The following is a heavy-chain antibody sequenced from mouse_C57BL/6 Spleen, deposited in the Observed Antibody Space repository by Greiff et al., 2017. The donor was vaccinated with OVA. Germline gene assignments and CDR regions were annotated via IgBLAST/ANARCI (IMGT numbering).Heavy chain of an antibody. CDR2: IDPNRGGT. Sequence: QVQLQQPGAELVKPGASVKLSCKASGYTFTSSWMHWVKQRPGRGLEWIGRIDPNRGGTKYNEKFKCKATLTVDKSSSTAYMQLSSLTSEDSAVYDGAKMPIYYDYDGDMDYWGQGTSVTVAA. J-gene: IGHJ4*01. CDR3: AKMPIYYDYDGDMDY. CDR1: GYTFTSSW. D-gene: IGHD2-4*01. V-gene: IGHV1-72*01.